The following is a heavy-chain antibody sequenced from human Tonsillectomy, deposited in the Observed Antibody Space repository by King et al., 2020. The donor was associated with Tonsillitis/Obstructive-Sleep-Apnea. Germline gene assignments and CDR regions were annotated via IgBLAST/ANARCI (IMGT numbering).Heavy chain of an antibody. CDR2: IDHSGST. V-gene: IGHV4-34*01. Sequence: VQLQQWGAGLLKPSEPLSLTCAVYGGSFSGYYWSWIRQPPGKGLEWIGEIDHSGSTNYNLSLKSRVTISLDTSKTQFSLKLSSVTAADTAVYYCAREGSHNGFDIWGQGTMVTVSS. CDR1: GGSFSGYY. CDR3: AREGSHNGFDI. J-gene: IGHJ3*02.